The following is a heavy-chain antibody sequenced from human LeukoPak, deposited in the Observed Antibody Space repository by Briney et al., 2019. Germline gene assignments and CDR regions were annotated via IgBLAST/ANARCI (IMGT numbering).Heavy chain of an antibody. V-gene: IGHV3-15*01. CDR3: AKRPTPGYSSSWYIVH. CDR2: IKSKTDGGTT. CDR1: GFTFSNAW. Sequence: GGSLRLSCAASGFTFSNAWMSWVRQAPGKGLEWVGRIKSKTDGGTTDYAAPVKGRFTISRDDSKNTLYLQMNSLKTEDTAVYYCAKRPTPGYSSSWYIVHWGQGTLVTVSS. J-gene: IGHJ4*02. D-gene: IGHD6-13*01.